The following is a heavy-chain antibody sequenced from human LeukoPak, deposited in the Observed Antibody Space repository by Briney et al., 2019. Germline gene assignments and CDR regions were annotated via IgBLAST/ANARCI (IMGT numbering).Heavy chain of an antibody. V-gene: IGHV1-2*02. J-gene: IGHJ5*02. CDR2: INPNSDGT. CDR1: GYTFTAYY. CDR3: ARGLRGHFTAWFDP. D-gene: IGHD3-10*01. Sequence: ASVKVSCKASGYTFTAYYIHWVRQAPGQGLEWMGWINPNSDGTSYAQKFQGRVTMTRDTSISTAYMELSRLRSDDTAVYYCARGLRGHFTAWFDPWGQGTLVTVSS.